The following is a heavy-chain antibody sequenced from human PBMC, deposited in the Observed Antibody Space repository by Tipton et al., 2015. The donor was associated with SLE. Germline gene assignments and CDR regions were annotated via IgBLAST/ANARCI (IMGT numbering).Heavy chain of an antibody. CDR1: GFTFSTYA. V-gene: IGHV3-23*01. D-gene: IGHD6-13*01. J-gene: IGHJ5*02. CDR3: AKDGDSWPGDWFDP. CDR2: ISGSGRTT. Sequence: GSLRLSCAASGFTFSTYAMSWVRQAPVKGLEWVSGISGSGRTTYYADSVKGRFTISRDISKNMIYLQMNSLGGEDTAVYYCAKDGDSWPGDWFDPWGQGTLVTVSS.